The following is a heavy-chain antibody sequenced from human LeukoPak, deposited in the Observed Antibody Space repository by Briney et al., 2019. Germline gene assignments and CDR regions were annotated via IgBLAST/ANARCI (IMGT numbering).Heavy chain of an antibody. CDR1: GFTFSSYW. D-gene: IGHD3-22*01. Sequence: GGSLRLSCAASGFTFSSYWMSWVRQAPGKGLEWVANIKQDGSEKYYVDSVKGRFTISRDKAKNSLYLQMNSLRAEDTAVYYCARESDSSGYYSYYYYYYMDVWGKGTTVTVSS. V-gene: IGHV3-7*01. CDR2: IKQDGSEK. J-gene: IGHJ6*03. CDR3: ARESDSSGYYSYYYYYYMDV.